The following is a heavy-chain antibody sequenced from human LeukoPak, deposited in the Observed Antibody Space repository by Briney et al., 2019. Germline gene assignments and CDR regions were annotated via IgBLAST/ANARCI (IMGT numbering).Heavy chain of an antibody. J-gene: IGHJ4*02. D-gene: IGHD3-10*01. CDR3: ARVLEGGESPPNY. CDR1: GYTFTSYY. Sequence: ASVKVSCKASGYTFTSYYMHWVRQAPGQGLEWMGIINPSGGSTSYAQKLQGRVTMTRDTSTSTVYMELSSLRSEDTAAYYCARVLEGGESPPNYWGQGTLVTVSS. V-gene: IGHV1-46*01. CDR2: INPSGGST.